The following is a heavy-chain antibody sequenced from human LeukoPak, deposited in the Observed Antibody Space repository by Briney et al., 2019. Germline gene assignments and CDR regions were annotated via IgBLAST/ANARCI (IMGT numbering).Heavy chain of an antibody. Sequence: ASVKVSCKASGYTFTGYYIHWVRQAPGQGLEWMGWINPNSGGTNYAQKFQGRVTMTRDTSISTAYMDLSSLRSEDTAVYYCAREQGSTGYFEYWGQGTLVTVSS. CDR3: AREQGSTGYFEY. D-gene: IGHD2-2*01. V-gene: IGHV1-2*02. CDR1: GYTFTGYY. J-gene: IGHJ4*02. CDR2: INPNSGGT.